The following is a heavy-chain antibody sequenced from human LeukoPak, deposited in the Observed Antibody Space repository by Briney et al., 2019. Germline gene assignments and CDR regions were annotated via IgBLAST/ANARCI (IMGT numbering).Heavy chain of an antibody. J-gene: IGHJ4*02. CDR3: ARGINCFDY. CDR1: GFTFNSYS. CDR2: ISGSTSTI. D-gene: IGHD3-22*01. Sequence: GGSLRLSCAASGFTFNSYSMNWVRQAPGKGLEWVSYISGSTSTIYYADSVKGRFTISRDNAKNSLYLQMSSLRDEDTVVYYCARGINCFDYWGQGTLVTVSS. V-gene: IGHV3-48*02.